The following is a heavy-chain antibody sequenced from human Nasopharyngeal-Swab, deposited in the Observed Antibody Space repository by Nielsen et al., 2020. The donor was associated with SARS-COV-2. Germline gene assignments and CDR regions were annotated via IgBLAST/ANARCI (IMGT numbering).Heavy chain of an antibody. J-gene: IGHJ4*02. CDR2: IYSGSGGT. CDR1: GFTFSSYA. Sequence: GEFLKISCAASGFTFSSYAMTWVRQAPGKGLEWVSCIYSGSGGTYYADSVKGRFTISRDDSKNTLYLQMNSLRADDTAVYFCAKNGGPGSGGTRKEFDYWGQGTLVTVSS. D-gene: IGHD3-10*01. V-gene: IGHV3-23*03. CDR3: AKNGGPGSGGTRKEFDY.